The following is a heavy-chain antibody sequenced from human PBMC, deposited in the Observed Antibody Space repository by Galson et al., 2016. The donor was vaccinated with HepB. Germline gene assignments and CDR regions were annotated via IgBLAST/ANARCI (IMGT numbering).Heavy chain of an antibody. CDR3: ARVLYSFGFYGMDV. V-gene: IGHV5-51*01. CDR1: GYRFSNYW. Sequence: QSGAEVTKPGESLKISCKGSGYRFSNYWIGWVRQMPGKGLEWMGIINPGDSDTRYSPSFQGQVTISADKSISAAYLQWSSLKASDSAMYYCARVLYSFGFYGMDVWGQGTTVTVSS. D-gene: IGHD5-18*01. J-gene: IGHJ6*02. CDR2: INPGDSDT.